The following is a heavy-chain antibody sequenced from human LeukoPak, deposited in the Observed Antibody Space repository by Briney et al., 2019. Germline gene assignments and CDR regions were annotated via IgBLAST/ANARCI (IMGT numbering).Heavy chain of an antibody. CDR3: ARWGPSPSDY. V-gene: IGHV1-18*01. CDR1: GCIFINHG. D-gene: IGHD3-16*01. CDR2: ISAYNGNT. Sequence: ASVKVSCKASGCIFINHGIAWVRQAPGQGLEYMGWISAYNGNTDYAQNLQGRVTMTTDTSTTTAYMELRSLTSDDTAVYYCARWGPSPSDYWGQGTLVTVSS. J-gene: IGHJ4*02.